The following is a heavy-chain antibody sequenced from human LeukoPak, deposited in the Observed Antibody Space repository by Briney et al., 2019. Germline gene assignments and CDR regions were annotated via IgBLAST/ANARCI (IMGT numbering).Heavy chain of an antibody. D-gene: IGHD3-22*01. CDR1: GFPLSSYA. CDR3: AKGPTMIVVVVGHFDY. CDR2: TSGSGGRT. J-gene: IGHJ4*02. V-gene: IGHV3-23*01. Sequence: GGSLTLSCAASGFPLSSYAVSWVRQAPGKGLEWVSATSGSGGRTYYADSLQGRFTISRDNSKNTLYLQMNSLSAEDTAVYYCAKGPTMIVVVVGHFDYWGQGTLVTVSS.